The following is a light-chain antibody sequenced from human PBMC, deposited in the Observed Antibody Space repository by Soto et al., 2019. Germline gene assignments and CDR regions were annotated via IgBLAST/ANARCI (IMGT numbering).Light chain of an antibody. Sequence: DIQMTQSPSTLSASVGDRVTITCRASESISSWLAWYQHKPGKAPKHLMYKASSLESGVPSRFSGSGSGTEFTLTISSLQPDDFATYYCQQYKTYSQTFGQGTKLEIK. CDR1: ESISSW. CDR3: QQYKTYSQT. J-gene: IGKJ2*01. CDR2: KAS. V-gene: IGKV1-5*03.